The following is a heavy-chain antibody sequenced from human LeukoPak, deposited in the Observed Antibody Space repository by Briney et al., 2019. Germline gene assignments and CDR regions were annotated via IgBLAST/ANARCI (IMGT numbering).Heavy chain of an antibody. CDR2: IYYSGST. CDR3: TRGRRMVTTTAFDV. V-gene: IGHV4-39*07. J-gene: IGHJ3*01. D-gene: IGHD4-17*01. Sequence: SETLSLTCIVSGGSISSSDYYWGWIRQPPGKGLEWIATIYYSGSTYYNPSLRSRVTISVDTFKNQFSLRLSSVTAADTAVYYCTRGRRMVTTTAFDVWGQGTMVTVSS. CDR1: GGSISSSDYY.